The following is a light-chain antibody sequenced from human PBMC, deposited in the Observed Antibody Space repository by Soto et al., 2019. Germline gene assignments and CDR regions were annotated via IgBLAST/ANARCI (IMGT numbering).Light chain of an antibody. CDR2: DAS. CDR1: QSVSSY. V-gene: IGKV3-11*01. Sequence: EIVLTQSPATLSLSPGERATLSCRASQSVSSYLAWYQQKPGQAPRLLIYDASNRATGIPARFSGSGSGTDFTLTISSLEPEDVAVYYCQQRSNWPRLTFGPGTKVDIK. J-gene: IGKJ3*01. CDR3: QQRSNWPRLT.